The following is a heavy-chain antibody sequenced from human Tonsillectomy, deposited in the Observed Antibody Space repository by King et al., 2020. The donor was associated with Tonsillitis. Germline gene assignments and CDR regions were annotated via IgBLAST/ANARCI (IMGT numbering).Heavy chain of an antibody. CDR1: GGSISSYY. D-gene: IGHD3-9*01. CDR3: ARGKVYYDILTGYYPGFWFDP. Sequence: QLQESGPGLVKPSETLSLTCTVSGGSISSYYWSWIRQPPGKGLEWIGYIYYSGSTNYNPSLKSRVTISVDTSKNQFSLKLSSVTAADPAVYYCARGKVYYDILTGYYPGFWFDPWGQGTLVTVSS. CDR2: IYYSGST. V-gene: IGHV4-59*01. J-gene: IGHJ5*02.